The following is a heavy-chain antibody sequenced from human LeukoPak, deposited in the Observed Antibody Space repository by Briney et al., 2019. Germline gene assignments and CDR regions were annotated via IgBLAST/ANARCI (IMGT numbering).Heavy chain of an antibody. Sequence: SETLSLTCTVSGGSISSYYWSWIRQPPGKGLEWIGYIYTSGSTNYNPSLKSRVTMSVDTSKNQFSLKVTSVTAADTAVYYCARECSSTSCQFDYWGQGILVTVSS. CDR3: ARECSSTSCQFDY. J-gene: IGHJ4*02. D-gene: IGHD2-2*01. CDR2: IYTSGST. CDR1: GGSISSYY. V-gene: IGHV4-4*08.